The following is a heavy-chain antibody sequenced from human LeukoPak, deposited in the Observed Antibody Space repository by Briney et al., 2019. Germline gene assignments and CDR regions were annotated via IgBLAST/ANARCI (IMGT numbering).Heavy chain of an antibody. CDR1: GFTFSSYS. V-gene: IGHV3-21*01. CDR3: ARVRGFTYYMDV. J-gene: IGHJ6*03. D-gene: IGHD5-12*01. CDR2: ISSSSSYI. Sequence: PGGSLRLSCAASGFTFSSYSMNWVRQAPGKGLEWVSSISSSSSYIYYADSVKGRFTISRDNAKNSLYLQMNSLRAEDTAVYYCARVRGFTYYMDVWGKGTTVTVSS.